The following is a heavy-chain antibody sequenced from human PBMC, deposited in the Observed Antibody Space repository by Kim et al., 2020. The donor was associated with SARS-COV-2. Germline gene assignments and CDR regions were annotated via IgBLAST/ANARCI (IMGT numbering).Heavy chain of an antibody. D-gene: IGHD1-26*01. CDR2: IYHSGST. CDR3: ASFERRDPDPTPSGDDY. Sequence: SETLSLTCAVSGGSISSSNWWSWVRQPPGKGLEWIGEIYHSGSTNYNPSLKSRVTISVDKSKNQFSLKLSSVTAADTAVYYCASFERRDPDPTPSGDDYWGQGTLVTVSS. CDR1: GGSISSSNW. J-gene: IGHJ4*02. V-gene: IGHV4-4*02.